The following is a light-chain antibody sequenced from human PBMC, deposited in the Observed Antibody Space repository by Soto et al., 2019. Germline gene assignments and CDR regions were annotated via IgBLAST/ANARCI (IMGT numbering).Light chain of an antibody. V-gene: IGKV1-5*03. CDR2: KAA. Sequence: IQITQSPSTLSTSVGDRVTITCRASQSLSSWLAWYQHKPGKAPKLLIYKAASLEIGVPTRFSGSGSGTEFTLTISSLQPDDFATYYCQQYNSYSPTFGQGTRVEIK. CDR1: QSLSSW. CDR3: QQYNSYSPT. J-gene: IGKJ1*01.